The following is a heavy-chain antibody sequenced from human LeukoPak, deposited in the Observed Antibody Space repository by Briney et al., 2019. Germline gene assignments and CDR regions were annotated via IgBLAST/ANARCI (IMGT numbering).Heavy chain of an antibody. CDR3: ARDVSGRYYFDY. Sequence: SGTLSLTCTVSGGSISSGSYYWSWIRQPAGKGLEWIGRIYTSGSTNYNPSLKSRVTISVDTSKNQFSLKLSSVTAADTAVYYCARDVSGRYYFDYWGQGTLVTVSS. CDR1: GGSISSGSYY. D-gene: IGHD6-19*01. J-gene: IGHJ4*02. V-gene: IGHV4-61*02. CDR2: IYTSGST.